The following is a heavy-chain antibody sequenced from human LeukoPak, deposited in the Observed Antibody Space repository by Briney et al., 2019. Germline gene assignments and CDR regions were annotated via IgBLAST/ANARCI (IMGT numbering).Heavy chain of an antibody. CDR3: ARDGPYCSSTSCYRDYYYMDV. Sequence: PSETLSLTCTVSGGSISSYYWSWIRQPAGKGLEWIGRIYTSGSTNYNPSLKSRVTMSVDTFKNQFSLKLSSVTAADTAVYYCARDGPYCSSTSCYRDYYYMDVWGKGTTVTVSS. D-gene: IGHD2-2*02. V-gene: IGHV4-4*07. J-gene: IGHJ6*03. CDR1: GGSISSYY. CDR2: IYTSGST.